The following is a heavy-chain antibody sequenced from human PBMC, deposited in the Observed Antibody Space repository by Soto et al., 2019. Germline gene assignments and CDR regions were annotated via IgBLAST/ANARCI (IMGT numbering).Heavy chain of an antibody. Sequence: PSETLSLTCTVPGGSISSYYWSWVRQPPGKGLEWIGYIYYSGSTNYNPSLKSRVTISVDTSKNQFSLRLSSVTAADTAVYYCARGGDYVSRLFDYWGQGTLVTVSS. CDR2: IYYSGST. CDR1: GGSISSYY. J-gene: IGHJ4*02. CDR3: ARGGDYVSRLFDY. V-gene: IGHV4-59*01. D-gene: IGHD2-21*02.